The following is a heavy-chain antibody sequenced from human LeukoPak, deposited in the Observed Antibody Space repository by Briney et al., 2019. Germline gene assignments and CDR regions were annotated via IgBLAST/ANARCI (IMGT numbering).Heavy chain of an antibody. J-gene: IGHJ6*03. CDR1: GFTFSSYS. CDR3: ASDRTRGPYYYMDV. V-gene: IGHV3-21*01. Sequence: PGGSLRLSCAASGFTFSSYSMNWVRQAPGKGLEWVSSISSSSSYIYYADSVKGRFTISRDNAKNSLYLQMNSLRAEDTAVYYCASDRTRGPYYYMDVWGKGTTVTVSS. D-gene: IGHD3-10*01. CDR2: ISSSSSYI.